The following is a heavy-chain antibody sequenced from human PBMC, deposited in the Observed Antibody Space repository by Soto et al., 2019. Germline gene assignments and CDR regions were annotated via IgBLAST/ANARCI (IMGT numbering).Heavy chain of an antibody. Sequence: ASVKVSCKASGYSFTDYNLNWLQQPPEQGLEWLGRINPKSGGTSTAQKFQGWVTMTRDRSISTVYMELTRLRSDDTAVYFCARGHSTDCSNGVCSFFYNHEMDVWGQGTTVTVSS. CDR1: GYSFTDYN. D-gene: IGHD2-8*01. J-gene: IGHJ6*02. V-gene: IGHV1-2*04. CDR3: ARGHSTDCSNGVCSFFYNHEMDV. CDR2: INPKSGGT.